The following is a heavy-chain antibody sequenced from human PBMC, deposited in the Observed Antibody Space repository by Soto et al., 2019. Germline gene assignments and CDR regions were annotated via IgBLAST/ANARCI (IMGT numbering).Heavy chain of an antibody. CDR2: IKQDGSGK. Sequence: EVQLVESGGGLVQPGGSLRLSCAASGFTFSNYWMSWVRQAPGKGLEWVGNIKQDGSGKNYVDSVKGRFTISRDNAKNSLFLQMNSLRAEDTAVYYCARIASAGRGWDVWGQGTTVIGSS. D-gene: IGHD6-13*01. CDR3: ARIASAGRGWDV. CDR1: GFTFSNYW. V-gene: IGHV3-7*01. J-gene: IGHJ6*02.